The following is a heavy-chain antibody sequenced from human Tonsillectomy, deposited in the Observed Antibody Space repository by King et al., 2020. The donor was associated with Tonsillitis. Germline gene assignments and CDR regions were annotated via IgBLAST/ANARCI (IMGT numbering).Heavy chain of an antibody. CDR2: IHCTGST. D-gene: IGHD3-22*01. CDR3: ARHDEARPYYYRSTGFLEL. CDR1: GGSISSSSHF. Sequence: LQLQESGPGLVKPSETLSLTCTVSGGSISSSSHFWAWIRQSPGKGLQWIGSIHCTGSTYENPSLKSRVTMSVHTSRNQFSLRLRSVTAADTAIYYCARHDEARPYYYRSTGFLELWGQGTVVTVSS. V-gene: IGHV4-39*01. J-gene: IGHJ3*01.